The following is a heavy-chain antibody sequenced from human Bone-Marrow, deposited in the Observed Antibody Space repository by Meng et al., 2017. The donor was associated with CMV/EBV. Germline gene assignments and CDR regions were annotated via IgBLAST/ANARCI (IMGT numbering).Heavy chain of an antibody. CDR3: ARVLRGIAVAGYDY. V-gene: IGHV4-61*01. Sequence: SETLSLTCTVSGGSVSSGSYYWSWIRQPPGKGLEWIGYIYYSGSTNYNPSLKSRVTISVDTSKNQFSLKLSSVTAADTAVYYCARVLRGIAVAGYDYWGQGTLVTVYS. J-gene: IGHJ4*02. CDR2: IYYSGST. D-gene: IGHD6-19*01. CDR1: GGSVSSGSYY.